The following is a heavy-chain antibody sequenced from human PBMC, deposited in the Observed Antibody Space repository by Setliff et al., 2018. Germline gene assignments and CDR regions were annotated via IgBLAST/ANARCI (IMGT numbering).Heavy chain of an antibody. CDR2: ISAYNGNT. D-gene: IGHD1-26*01. Sequence: ASVKVSCKASGYTFTSYGISWVRQAPGQGLEWMGWISAYNGNTNYAQKLQGRVTMTTDTSTSTAYMELRSLRSDDTAVYYCARLPPPAAWELLDIRYYYYYMDVWGKGTTVTVSS. V-gene: IGHV1-18*01. J-gene: IGHJ6*03. CDR3: ARLPPPAAWELLDIRYYYYYMDV. CDR1: GYTFTSYG.